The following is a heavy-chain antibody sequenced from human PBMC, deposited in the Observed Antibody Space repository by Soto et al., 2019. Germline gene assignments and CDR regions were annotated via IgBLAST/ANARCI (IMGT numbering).Heavy chain of an antibody. CDR1: GFTFSSHS. D-gene: IGHD3-3*01. J-gene: IGHJ6*02. CDR2: ISSSSSYI. V-gene: IGHV3-21*01. Sequence: GGSLRLSCAASGFTFSSHSINWVRQAPGKGLEWVSSISSSSSYIYYADSVRGRFTISRDNAKNSLYLQMNSLGAEDTAVYYCARAQRSIFGVVIRPYYYGMDVWGQGTTVTVSS. CDR3: ARAQRSIFGVVIRPYYYGMDV.